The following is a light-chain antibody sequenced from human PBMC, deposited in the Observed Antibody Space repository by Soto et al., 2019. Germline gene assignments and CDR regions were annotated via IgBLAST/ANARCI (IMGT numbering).Light chain of an antibody. Sequence: EIVMTQSPATLSVSPGERATLSCRASQSVSSNLDWYQQKPGQAPRLLIYAASTRATGIPARFSGSGSGTEFTLTISSLQSEDFAVYYCQQYNNWPWTFGQGTKVEIK. CDR2: AAS. V-gene: IGKV3-15*01. CDR1: QSVSSN. CDR3: QQYNNWPWT. J-gene: IGKJ1*01.